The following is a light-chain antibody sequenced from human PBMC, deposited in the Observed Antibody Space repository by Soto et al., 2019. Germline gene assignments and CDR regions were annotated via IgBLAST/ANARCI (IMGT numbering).Light chain of an antibody. CDR1: QSLSGW. Sequence: DIQMTQSPSTLSASVGDRVTITCRASQSLSGWLAWYQQKPGKAPKLLIYDASTLESGVPSRFSGSGSGTEFTLTISSLQPEDFATSYCQQYKTYTWTFGQGTKVEI. J-gene: IGKJ1*01. CDR3: QQYKTYTWT. V-gene: IGKV1-5*01. CDR2: DAS.